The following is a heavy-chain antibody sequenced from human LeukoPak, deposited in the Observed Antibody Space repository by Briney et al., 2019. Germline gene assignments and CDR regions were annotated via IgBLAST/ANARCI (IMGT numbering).Heavy chain of an antibody. CDR1: GYTFTGYY. CDR3: ARGWDYDSGGRPTAYVY. Sequence: SVKVSCKASGYTFTGYYIHWVRQAPGQGLEWMGGVIPMFGTANYAQKFQGKVTITADESTSTAYMELRSLRSEDTAEYYCARGWDYDSGGRPTAYVYWGQGTLVTVSS. J-gene: IGHJ4*02. CDR2: VIPMFGTA. D-gene: IGHD3-22*01. V-gene: IGHV1-69*13.